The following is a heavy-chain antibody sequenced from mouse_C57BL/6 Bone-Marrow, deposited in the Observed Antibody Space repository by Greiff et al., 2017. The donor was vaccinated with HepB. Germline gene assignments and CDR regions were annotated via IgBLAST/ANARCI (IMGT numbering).Heavy chain of an antibody. D-gene: IGHD2-3*01. CDR2: INPKNGGT. Sequence: EVQLQQSGPELVKPGASVKISCKASGYTFTDYYMNWVKQSHGKSLEWIGDINPKNGGTSYNQKFKGKATLTVVKSSSTAYMELRSLTSEDSAVYYCADDGLDYWGQGTTLTVSS. J-gene: IGHJ2*01. CDR1: GYTFTDYY. V-gene: IGHV1-26*01. CDR3: ADDGLDY.